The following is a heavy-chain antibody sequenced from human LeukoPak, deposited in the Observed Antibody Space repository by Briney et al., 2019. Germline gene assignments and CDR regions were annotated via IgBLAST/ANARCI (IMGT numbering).Heavy chain of an antibody. V-gene: IGHV3-23*01. CDR3: ATQPESYGDSASYFHH. J-gene: IGHJ1*01. CDR2: ISGRGDDT. D-gene: IGHD4-17*01. CDR1: GFTLNNYG. Sequence: AGGSLRLSCAASGFTLNNYGMSWVRQAPGKGLEWVSAISGRGDDTYYADSVKGRFTFSRDKSKNMLHLDMNSLRADDTAVYYCATQPESYGDSASYFHHWGQGTLVTVSS.